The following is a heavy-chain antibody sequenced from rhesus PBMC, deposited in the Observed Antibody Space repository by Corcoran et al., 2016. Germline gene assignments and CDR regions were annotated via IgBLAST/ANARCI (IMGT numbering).Heavy chain of an antibody. J-gene: IGHJ1*01. CDR3: ARVPGYFEF. Sequence: QLQLQESGPGLVKPSETLSVTCAVSGGSISSSYWSWIRQPPGKGLEWIGYISGSSGSTYYNPSLKSRVTISTDTSKNQCSLKLSSVTAADTAVYYCARVPGYFEFWGQGALVTVSS. CDR2: ISGSSGST. V-gene: IGHV4-65*01. CDR1: GGSISSSYW.